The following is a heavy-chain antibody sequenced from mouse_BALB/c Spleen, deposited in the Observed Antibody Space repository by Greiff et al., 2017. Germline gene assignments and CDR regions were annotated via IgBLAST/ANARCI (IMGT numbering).Heavy chain of an antibody. CDR1: GFTFSDYG. CDR2: ISNLAYSI. CDR3: ARDREGYAMDY. J-gene: IGHJ4*01. V-gene: IGHV5-15*02. Sequence: EVKVVESGGGLVQPGGSRKLSCAASGFTFSDYGMAWVRQAPGKGPEWVAFISNLAYSIYYADTVTGRFTISRGNAKNTLYLEMSSLRSEDTAMYYCARDREGYAMDYWGQGTSVTVSS. D-gene: IGHD3-1*01.